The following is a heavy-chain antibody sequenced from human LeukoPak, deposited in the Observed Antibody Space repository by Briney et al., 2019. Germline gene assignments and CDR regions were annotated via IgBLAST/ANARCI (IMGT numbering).Heavy chain of an antibody. CDR1: GFTFSSYG. D-gene: IGHD4-17*01. Sequence: GRSLRLSCVASGFTFSSYGMHWVRQAPGKGLEWVAVISYDGSNKYGDSVKGRFTISRDNSKNTLYLQMNSLRAEDTAVYYCAKDLDCGDYVLDYWGQGTLVTVSS. CDR3: AKDLDCGDYVLDY. V-gene: IGHV3-30*18. CDR2: ISYDGSNK. J-gene: IGHJ4*02.